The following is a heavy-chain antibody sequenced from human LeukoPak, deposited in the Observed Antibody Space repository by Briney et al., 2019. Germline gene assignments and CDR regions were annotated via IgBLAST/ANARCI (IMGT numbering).Heavy chain of an antibody. CDR2: ISSSSSYI. J-gene: IGHJ3*02. CDR1: GFTFSSYS. CDR3: ARPSGYSSSGDAFDI. Sequence: GGSLRLSCAASGFTFSSYSMNWVRQAPGKGLEWVSSISSSSSYIYDAGSVRGRFTISRDNAKNSLYLQMNSLRAEDTAVYYCARPSGYSSSGDAFDIWGQGTMVTVSS. V-gene: IGHV3-21*01. D-gene: IGHD6-6*01.